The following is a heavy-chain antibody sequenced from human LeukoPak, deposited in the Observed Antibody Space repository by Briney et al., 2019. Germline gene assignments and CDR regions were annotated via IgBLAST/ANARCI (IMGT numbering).Heavy chain of an antibody. J-gene: IGHJ4*02. D-gene: IGHD6-19*01. CDR2: INSDGSST. Sequence: PGGSLRLSCAASGFTFSSYWMHWVRQAPGKGLVWVSRINSDGSSTSYADSVKGRFTISRDNAKNTLYLQMNSQRAEDTAVYYCARGGGSGWFHLDYWGQGTLVTVSS. CDR3: ARGGGSGWFHLDY. V-gene: IGHV3-74*01. CDR1: GFTFSSYW.